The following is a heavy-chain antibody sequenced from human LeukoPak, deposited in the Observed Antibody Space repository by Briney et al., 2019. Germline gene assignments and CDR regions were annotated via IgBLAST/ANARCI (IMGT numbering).Heavy chain of an antibody. V-gene: IGHV3-7*05. Sequence: GGSLRLSCAASGFTFSSYWMSWVRQAPGKGLEWVANIKQDGSEKYYVDSVKGRFTISRDNAKNSLYLQMSSLRAEDTAVYYCAREGDDYGDSHAYYFDYWGQGTLVTVSS. J-gene: IGHJ4*02. CDR2: IKQDGSEK. D-gene: IGHD4-17*01. CDR1: GFTFSSYW. CDR3: AREGDDYGDSHAYYFDY.